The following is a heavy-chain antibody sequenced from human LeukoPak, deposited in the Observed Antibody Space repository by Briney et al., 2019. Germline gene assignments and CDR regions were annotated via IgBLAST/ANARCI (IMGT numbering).Heavy chain of an antibody. J-gene: IGHJ4*02. D-gene: IGHD6-19*01. V-gene: IGHV4-4*02. CDR1: DDSIYTNKW. Sequence: SGTLSLTCAVFDDSIYTNKWWSWVRQPPGKGLEWIGEVSQAGTTYYDPSLTGRITISVDRSRNQFSLTLRSATAADTGVYYCASHMAVPGTRGFDDWGQGIPVTVSS. CDR3: ASHMAVPGTRGFDD. CDR2: VSQAGTT.